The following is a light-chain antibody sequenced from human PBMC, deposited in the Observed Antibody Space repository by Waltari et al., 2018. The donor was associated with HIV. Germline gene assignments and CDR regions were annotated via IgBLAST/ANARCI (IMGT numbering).Light chain of an antibody. CDR2: EVT. J-gene: IGLJ1*01. CDR3: SSYTSSSTYV. Sequence: SALTQPASVSGSPGQSITISCTGTSSDVGGYKYVCWYQQHPGKAPKLMIYEVTKRPSGVSTRFSVSKSGNTASLTISGLQAEDEADYYCSSYTSSSTYVFGTGTKVTVL. V-gene: IGLV2-14*01. CDR1: SSDVGGYKY.